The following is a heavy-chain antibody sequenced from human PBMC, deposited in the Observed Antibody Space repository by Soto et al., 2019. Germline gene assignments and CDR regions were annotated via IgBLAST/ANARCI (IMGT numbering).Heavy chain of an antibody. D-gene: IGHD2-15*01. CDR2: ISYDGSNK. Sequence: GGSLRLSCAASGFTFSSYGMHWVRQAPGKGLEWVAVISYDGSNKYYADSVKGRFTISRDNSKNTLYLQMNSLRAEDTAVYYCAKDQYCSGGSCYSRILNYWGQGTLVTVSS. CDR1: GFTFSSYG. CDR3: AKDQYCSGGSCYSRILNY. V-gene: IGHV3-30*18. J-gene: IGHJ4*02.